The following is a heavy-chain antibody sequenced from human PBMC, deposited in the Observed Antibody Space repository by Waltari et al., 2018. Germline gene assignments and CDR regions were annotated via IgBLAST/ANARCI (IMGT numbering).Heavy chain of an antibody. J-gene: IGHJ4*02. CDR1: GFTVSSNY. Sequence: EVQLVETGGGLIQPGESLRPSCAASGFTVSSNYMTRVRPAPGQGLEWGSVIYGGSSTYYADSVKGRFTISRDNTKNTLYLQMNSLRAEDTAVYYCARVSVAADFDYWGQGTLVTVSS. CDR2: IYGGSST. V-gene: IGHV3-53*02. D-gene: IGHD2-15*01. CDR3: ARVSVAADFDY.